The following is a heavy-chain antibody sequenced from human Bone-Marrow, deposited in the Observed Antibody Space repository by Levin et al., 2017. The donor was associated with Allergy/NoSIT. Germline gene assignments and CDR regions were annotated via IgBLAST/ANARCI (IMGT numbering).Heavy chain of an antibody. CDR3: ARADCSGGSCYKPLRD. J-gene: IGHJ4*02. CDR2: ISAYNGNT. D-gene: IGHD2-15*01. CDR1: GYTFTSYG. Sequence: ASVKVSCKASGYTFTSYGISWVRQAPGQGLEWMGWISAYNGNTNYAQKLQGRVTMTTDTSTSTAYMELRSLRSDDTAVYYCARADCSGGSCYKPLRDWGQGTLVTVSS. V-gene: IGHV1-18*01.